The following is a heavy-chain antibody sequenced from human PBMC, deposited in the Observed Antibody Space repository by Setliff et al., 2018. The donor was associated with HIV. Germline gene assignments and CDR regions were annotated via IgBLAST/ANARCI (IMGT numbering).Heavy chain of an antibody. J-gene: IGHJ4*02. CDR2: IYYSGST. V-gene: IGHV4-59*08. CDR1: GGSIRSHY. CDR3: ARVFTAGRREYYFDL. Sequence: SETLSLTCTVSGGSIRSHYWSWIREPPGKGLEWIGYIYYSGSTNYNPSLKSRVTITVDTSKNHFSLRLSSVTAADTAVYYCARVFTAGRREYYFDLWGQGTLVTVSS. D-gene: IGHD6-6*01.